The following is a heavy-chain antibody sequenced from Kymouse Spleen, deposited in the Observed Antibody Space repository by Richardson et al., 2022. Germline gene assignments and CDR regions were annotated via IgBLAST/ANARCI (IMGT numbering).Heavy chain of an antibody. CDR3: ARGEYYYGSGSYYNPTTLTT. V-gene: IGHV6-1*01. J-gene: IGHJ4*02. CDR1: GDSVSSNSAA. D-gene: IGHD3-10*01. Sequence: QVQLQQSGPGLVKPSQTLSLTCAISGDSVSSNSAAWNWIRQSPSRGLEWLGRTYYRSKWYNDYAVSVKSRITINPDTSKNQFSLQLNSVTPEDTAVYYCARGEYYYGSGSYYNPTTLTTGAREPWSPSPQ. CDR2: TYYRSKWYN.